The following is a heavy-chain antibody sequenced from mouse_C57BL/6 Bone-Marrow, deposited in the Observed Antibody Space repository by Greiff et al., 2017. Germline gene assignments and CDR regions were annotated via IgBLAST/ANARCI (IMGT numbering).Heavy chain of an antibody. CDR2: MHPNGGST. J-gene: IGHJ4*01. Sequence: VQLQQPGAELVKPGASVKLSCKASGYTFTNYWMHWVKQRPGQGLEWIGMMHPNGGSTDYNEKFKSEATLSVDKSSRTAYMELSSLTSEDSAVYYCARSYDYDGYTMDYWGQGTSVTVSS. CDR3: ARSYDYDGYTMDY. V-gene: IGHV1-64*01. CDR1: GYTFTNYW. D-gene: IGHD2-4*01.